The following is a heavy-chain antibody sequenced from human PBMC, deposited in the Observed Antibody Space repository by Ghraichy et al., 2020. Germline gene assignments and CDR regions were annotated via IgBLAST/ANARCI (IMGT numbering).Heavy chain of an antibody. CDR1: GGSIGSYY. J-gene: IGHJ6*02. D-gene: IGHD4-23*01. CDR2: IYYTGST. Sequence: SETLSLTCTVSGGSIGSYYLSWIRQPPGKGLEWIGFIYYTGSTSYNPSLKSRATISQDTSKSQFSLKLSAVTAADTALYYCARDRGGNSGSYYYGMDVWGQGTTVSFSS. V-gene: IGHV4-59*01. CDR3: ARDRGGNSGSYYYGMDV.